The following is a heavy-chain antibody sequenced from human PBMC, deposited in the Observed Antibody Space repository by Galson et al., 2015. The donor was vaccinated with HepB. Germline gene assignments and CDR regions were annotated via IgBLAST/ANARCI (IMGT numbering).Heavy chain of an antibody. Sequence: SLRLSCAASGFTFSSYSMNWVRQAPGKGLEWVSYISSSSSTIYYADSVKGRFTISRDNAKNSLYLQMNSLRAEDTAVYYCARTEYGRSDWYFDLWGRGTLVTVSS. J-gene: IGHJ2*01. V-gene: IGHV3-48*01. CDR3: ARTEYGRSDWYFDL. CDR2: ISSSSSTI. CDR1: GFTFSSYS. D-gene: IGHD6-6*01.